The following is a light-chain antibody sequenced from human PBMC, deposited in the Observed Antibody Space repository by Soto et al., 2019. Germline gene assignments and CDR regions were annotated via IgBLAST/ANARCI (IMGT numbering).Light chain of an antibody. V-gene: IGLV2-14*01. J-gene: IGLJ1*01. CDR1: SSDVGGYNY. CDR3: SSYTSSRTYV. Sequence: QSALTQPASVSGSPGQSITISCTGTSSDVGGYNYVSWYQQHPVKAPKLMIYDVSARPSGVSNRFSGSKSSNTASLTISGLQSEDEADYYCSSYTSSRTYVFGTGTKLTVL. CDR2: DVS.